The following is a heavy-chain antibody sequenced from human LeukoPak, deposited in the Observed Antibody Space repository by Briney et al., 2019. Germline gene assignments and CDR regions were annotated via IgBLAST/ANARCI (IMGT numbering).Heavy chain of an antibody. D-gene: IGHD6-13*01. Sequence: SETLSLTCTVSGDSISSGDYYWRWIRQPAGKGLEWIGRISSSGSTNYNPSLKSRVTISVDTSKNQFSLKLSSVTAADTAVYYCARDLAHSSSWYNWFDPWGQGTLVTVSS. CDR3: ARDLAHSSSWYNWFDP. CDR2: ISSSGST. J-gene: IGHJ5*02. CDR1: GDSISSGDYY. V-gene: IGHV4-61*02.